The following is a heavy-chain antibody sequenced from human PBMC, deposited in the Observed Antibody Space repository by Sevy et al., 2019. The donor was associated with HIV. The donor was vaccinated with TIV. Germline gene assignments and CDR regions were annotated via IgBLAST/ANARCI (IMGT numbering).Heavy chain of an antibody. D-gene: IGHD3-22*01. V-gene: IGHV3-23*01. CDR2: IFGDGDST. CDR3: AGGRYDSSGSFDAFDI. CDR1: GFTFSSYA. J-gene: IGHJ3*02. Sequence: GGSLRLSCAASGFTFSSYAMNWVRQAPGKGLEWVSSIFGDGDSTYYADSVKGRFTISRDKSNNTLYLQMHSLRAEDTAVYYCAGGRYDSSGSFDAFDIWGQGTMVTVSS.